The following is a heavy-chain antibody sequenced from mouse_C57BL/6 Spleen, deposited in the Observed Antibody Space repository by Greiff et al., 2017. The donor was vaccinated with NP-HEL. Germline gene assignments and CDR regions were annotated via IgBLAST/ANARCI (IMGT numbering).Heavy chain of an antibody. CDR3: ARLGSGSYYFDY. CDR1: GYAFSSYW. CDR2: IYPGDGDT. D-gene: IGHD3-2*02. Sequence: LQQSGASVKISCKASGYAFSSYWMNWVKQRPGKGLEWIGQIYPGDGDTNYNGKFKGKATLTADKSSSTAYMQLSSLTSEDSAVYFCARLGSGSYYFDYWGQGTTLTVSS. J-gene: IGHJ2*01. V-gene: IGHV1-80*01.